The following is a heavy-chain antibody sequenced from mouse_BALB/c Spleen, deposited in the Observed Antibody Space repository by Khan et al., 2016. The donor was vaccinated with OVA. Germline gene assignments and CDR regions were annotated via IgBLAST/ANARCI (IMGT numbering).Heavy chain of an antibody. D-gene: IGHD2-14*01. CDR2: ISYSGST. J-gene: IGHJ2*01. Sequence: EVQLQESGPGLVKPSQSLSLTCTVTTYSITSDYAWTWIRQFPGNKLEWMGYISYSGSTSYNPSLKSRISITRDTSKNQFFLQLISVTTEDTATYYWAGKSFYDRYSFLDYWGQGTTIIVSS. CDR3: AGKSFYDRYSFLDY. CDR1: TYSITSDYA. V-gene: IGHV3-2*02.